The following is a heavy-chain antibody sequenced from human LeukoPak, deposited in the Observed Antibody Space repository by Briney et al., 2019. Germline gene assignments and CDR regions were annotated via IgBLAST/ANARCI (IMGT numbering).Heavy chain of an antibody. CDR3: ARVWEDIVVVPAAISYYYYMDV. V-gene: IGHV4-4*07. CDR1: GGSISSYY. CDR2: IYTSGST. J-gene: IGHJ6*03. Sequence: SETLSLTCTVSGGSISSYYWSWIRQPAGKGLEWIGRIYTSGSTNYNPSLKSRVTMSVDTSKNQFSLKLSSVTAADTAVYYCARVWEDIVVVPAAISYYYYMDVWGKGTTVTVSS. D-gene: IGHD2-2*01.